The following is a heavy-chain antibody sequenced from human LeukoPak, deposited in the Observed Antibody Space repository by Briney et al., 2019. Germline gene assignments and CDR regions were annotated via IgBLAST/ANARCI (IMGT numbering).Heavy chain of an antibody. CDR3: ASTDGSSGYPHDY. J-gene: IGHJ4*02. Sequence: ASVKVSCKASGGTFSSYAISWVRQAPGQGLEWMGGIIPIFGTANYAQKFQGRVTITADESTSTAYMELSSLRSEDTAVYYCASTDGSSGYPHDYWGQGTLVTVSS. CDR2: IIPIFGTA. CDR1: GGTFSSYA. V-gene: IGHV1-69*13. D-gene: IGHD3-22*01.